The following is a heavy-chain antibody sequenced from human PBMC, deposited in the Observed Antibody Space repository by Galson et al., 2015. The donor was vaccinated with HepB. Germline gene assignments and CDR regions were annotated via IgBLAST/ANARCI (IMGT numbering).Heavy chain of an antibody. J-gene: IGHJ3*01. V-gene: IGHV3-30*03. CDR2: ISFDGSNK. Sequence: SLRLSCAASGFIFSSYGMHWVRQAPGKGLEWVTIISFDGSNKYYADSVKGRFTISRDNSKNTLFLQMNSLRAEDTALYYCARVWTAYSNSLDAFDLWGQGTMVTVSS. CDR3: ARVWTAYSNSLDAFDL. D-gene: IGHD6-6*01. CDR1: GFIFSSYG.